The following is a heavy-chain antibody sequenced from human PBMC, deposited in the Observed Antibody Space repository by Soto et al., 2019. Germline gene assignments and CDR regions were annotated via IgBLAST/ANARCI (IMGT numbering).Heavy chain of an antibody. D-gene: IGHD3-22*01. CDR3: ARRVRYDSSGYYDPVFDY. V-gene: IGHV4-39*01. Sequence: SETRSLTCTVSGGSISSSSYYWGWIRQPPGKGLEWIGSIYYSGSTYYNPSLKSRVTISVDTSKNQFSLKLSSVAAADTAVYYCARRVRYDSSGYYDPVFDYWGQGTLVTVSS. CDR1: GGSISSSSYY. J-gene: IGHJ4*02. CDR2: IYYSGST.